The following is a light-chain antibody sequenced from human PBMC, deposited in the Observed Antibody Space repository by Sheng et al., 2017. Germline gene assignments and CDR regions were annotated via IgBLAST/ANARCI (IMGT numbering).Light chain of an antibody. CDR2: WAS. V-gene: IGKV4-1*01. CDR1: QSVLYSSNNKNY. Sequence: DIVMTQSPDSLAVSLGERATINCKSSQSVLYSSNNKNYLAWYQQKPGQPPKLLVYWASTRESGVPDRFSGSGSGTDFTLTISSLQAEDVAVYFCQQYLSSPLWTFGQGTKVEIK. J-gene: IGKJ1*01. CDR3: QQYLSSPLWT.